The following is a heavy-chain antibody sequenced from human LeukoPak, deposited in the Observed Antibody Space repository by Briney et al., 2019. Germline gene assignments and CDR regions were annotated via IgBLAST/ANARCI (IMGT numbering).Heavy chain of an antibody. V-gene: IGHV3-30-3*01. D-gene: IGHD5-24*01. CDR1: GFTFSSYA. CDR3: ARDGYTPYYFDY. J-gene: IGHJ4*02. Sequence: PGGSLRLSCAASGFTFSSYAMHWVRQAPGKGLEWVAVISYDGSNKYYADSVKGRFTISRDNSKNTLYLQMNSLRAEDTAVYYCARDGYTPYYFDYWGQGTLVTVSS. CDR2: ISYDGSNK.